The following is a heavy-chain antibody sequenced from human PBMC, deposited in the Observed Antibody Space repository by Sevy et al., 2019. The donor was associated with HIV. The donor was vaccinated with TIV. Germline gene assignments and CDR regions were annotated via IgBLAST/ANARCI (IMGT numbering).Heavy chain of an antibody. CDR1: GYPFSSYG. CDR3: ARYLGGYGGNSIDY. CDR2: ISADSRNS. V-gene: IGHV1-18*01. Sequence: ASVKVSCKASGYPFSSYGISWVRQAPGQGLEWMAWISADSRNSNYPQNLQGRVTMTTDTSTSTAYMELRSLRFDDTAVYYCARYLGGYGGNSIDYWGQGTLVTVSS. D-gene: IGHD2-21*02. J-gene: IGHJ4*02.